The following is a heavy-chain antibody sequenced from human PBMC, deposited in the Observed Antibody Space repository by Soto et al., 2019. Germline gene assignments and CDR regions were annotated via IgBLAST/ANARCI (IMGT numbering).Heavy chain of an antibody. V-gene: IGHV3-21*01. CDR3: ARDSRITMVRGVLLFDP. CDR1: GFTFSSYS. CDR2: ISSSSSYI. Sequence: PGGSLRLSCAASGFTFSSYSMNWVRQAPGKGLEWVSSISSSSSYIYYADSVKGRFTISRDNAKNSLYLQMNSLRAEDTAVYYCARDSRITMVRGVLLFDPWGQGTLVTVSS. J-gene: IGHJ5*02. D-gene: IGHD3-10*01.